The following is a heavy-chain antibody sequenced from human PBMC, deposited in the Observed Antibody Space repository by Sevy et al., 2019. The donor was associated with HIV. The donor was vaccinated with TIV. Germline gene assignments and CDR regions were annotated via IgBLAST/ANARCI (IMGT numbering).Heavy chain of an antibody. V-gene: IGHV3-66*01. J-gene: IGHJ4*02. D-gene: IGHD5-18*01. Sequence: GGSLRLSCAASGFTVSSNYMTWVRQAPGKGLEGVSVIDSDGTTYHADSVKDRFTISRDNSKNTLYLQMNSLRAEDTAVYYCARAKSGYGYGLNSWGQGTLVTVSS. CDR1: GFTVSSNY. CDR3: ARAKSGYGYGLNS. CDR2: IDSDGTT.